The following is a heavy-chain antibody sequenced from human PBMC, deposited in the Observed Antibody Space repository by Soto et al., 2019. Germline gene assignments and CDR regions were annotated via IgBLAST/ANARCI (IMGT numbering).Heavy chain of an antibody. V-gene: IGHV3-23*01. CDR1: GFTFSTSA. Sequence: GGSLRLSCAASGFTFSTSAMSWARQAPGMGLEWVSVIGASGDDTYYTDSVKGRFTVSRDNSKNTLYLQMNSLRVEDTAVYYCARDTPTACPDYWGQGTPVTLSS. J-gene: IGHJ4*02. D-gene: IGHD5-18*01. CDR2: IGASGDDT. CDR3: ARDTPTACPDY.